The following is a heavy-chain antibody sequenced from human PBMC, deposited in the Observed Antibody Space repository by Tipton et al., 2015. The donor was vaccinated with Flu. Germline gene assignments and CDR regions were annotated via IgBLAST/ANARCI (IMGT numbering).Heavy chain of an antibody. CDR2: IYYSGST. D-gene: IGHD3-16*01. Sequence: TLSLTCTVSGGSISSSSYYWGWIRQPPGKGLEWIGSIYYSGSTYYNPSLKSRVTISVDTSKNQFSLKLSSVTAADTAVYYCARSDYELFDYWGQGTLVTVSS. CDR3: ARSDYELFDY. CDR1: GGSISSSSYY. V-gene: IGHV4-39*07. J-gene: IGHJ4*02.